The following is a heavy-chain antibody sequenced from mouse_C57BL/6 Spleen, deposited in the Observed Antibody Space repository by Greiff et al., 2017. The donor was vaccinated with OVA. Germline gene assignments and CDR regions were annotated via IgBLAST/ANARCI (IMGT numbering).Heavy chain of an antibody. V-gene: IGHV1-15*01. CDR1: GYTFTDYE. J-gene: IGHJ2*01. CDR2: IDPETGGT. Sequence: QVHVKQSGAELVRPGASVTLSCKASGYTFTDYEMHWVKQTPVHGLEWIGAIDPETGGTAYNQKFKGKAILTADKSSSTAYMELRSLTSEDSAVYYCTRRTTVFPFDYWGQGTTLTVSS. D-gene: IGHD1-1*01. CDR3: TRRTTVFPFDY.